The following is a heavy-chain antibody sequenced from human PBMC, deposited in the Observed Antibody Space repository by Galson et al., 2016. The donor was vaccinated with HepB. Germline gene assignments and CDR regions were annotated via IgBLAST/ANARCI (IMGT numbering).Heavy chain of an antibody. Sequence: KVSCKASGYKFSTSWIGWVRQLPGKGPEWMGMIYPADSETKLSPSFQGHVIISVDTSLDTIYLQWNSLRASDTATYYCMRHGADGKFAYYYYGFDVWGQGTTVIVSS. CDR3: MRHGADGKFAYYYYGFDV. D-gene: IGHD2-21*01. V-gene: IGHV5-51*01. CDR2: IYPADSET. CDR1: GYKFSTSW. J-gene: IGHJ6*02.